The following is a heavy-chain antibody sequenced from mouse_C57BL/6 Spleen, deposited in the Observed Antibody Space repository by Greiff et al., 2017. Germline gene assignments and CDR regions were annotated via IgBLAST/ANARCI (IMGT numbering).Heavy chain of an antibody. CDR2: LYPGSGST. CDR1: GYTFPSYW. CDR3: ARWNGYYNFDY. Sequence: QVQLQQPGAELVKPGASVKMSCTASGYTFPSYWITWVKQRPGQGLEWIGDLYPGSGSTNYNEKFKSKATLTVDTSAITAYMQLSSLTSEASAVYYGARWNGYYNFDYWGKGTTLTVSS. D-gene: IGHD2-3*01. V-gene: IGHV1-55*01. J-gene: IGHJ2*01.